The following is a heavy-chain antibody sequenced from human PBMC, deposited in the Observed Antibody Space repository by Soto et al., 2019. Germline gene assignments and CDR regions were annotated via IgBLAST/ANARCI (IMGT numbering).Heavy chain of an antibody. V-gene: IGHV3-30-3*01. Sequence: QVQLVESGGGVVQPGRSLRLSSAASGFTFSSYAMHWVRQAPGKGLEWVAVISYDGSNKYYADSVKGRFTISRDNSKNTLYLQMNSLRAEDTAVYYCASCFYGGNSWYFDLWGRGTLVTVSS. J-gene: IGHJ2*01. CDR2: ISYDGSNK. D-gene: IGHD4-17*01. CDR3: ASCFYGGNSWYFDL. CDR1: GFTFSSYA.